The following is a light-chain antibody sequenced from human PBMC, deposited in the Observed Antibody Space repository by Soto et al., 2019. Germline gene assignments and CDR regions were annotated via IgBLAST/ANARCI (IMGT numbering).Light chain of an antibody. CDR1: QGISSY. J-gene: IGKJ1*01. CDR2: AAS. CDR3: QQYYSYSRT. V-gene: IGKV1-8*01. Sequence: IQMTQSPSTLSASVGDRVTITCRASQGISSYLAWYQQQPGKAPKLLIYAASTLQSGVPSRFSGSGSGTDFTLTISCLQSEDFATYYCQQYYSYSRTFGQGTKVDIK.